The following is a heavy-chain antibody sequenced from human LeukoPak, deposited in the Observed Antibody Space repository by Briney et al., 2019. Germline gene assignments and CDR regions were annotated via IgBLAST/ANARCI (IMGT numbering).Heavy chain of an antibody. V-gene: IGHV3-23*01. J-gene: IGHJ4*02. CDR1: GFTFSSYA. Sequence: GGSLRLSCAASGFTFSSYAMSWVRQAPGKGLELVSAISGSCGSTYYADSVKGRFTISRDNSKNTLYLQMNSLRAEATPVYYCAKELGEFPFDYWGEGTLVTVSS. CDR2: ISGSCGST. CDR3: AKELGEFPFDY. D-gene: IGHD3-10*01.